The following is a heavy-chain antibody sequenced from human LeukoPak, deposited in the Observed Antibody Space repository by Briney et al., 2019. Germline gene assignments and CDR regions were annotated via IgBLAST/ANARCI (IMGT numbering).Heavy chain of an antibody. CDR2: INHSGST. J-gene: IGHJ6*02. Sequence: SETLSLTCAVYGGSFSGYYWSWIRQPPGKGLEWIGEINHSGSTNYNPSLKSRVTISVDTSKNQFSLKLSSVTAADTAVYYCAINYGDYADYYYGMDVWGQGTTVTVSS. V-gene: IGHV4-34*09. D-gene: IGHD4-17*01. CDR1: GGSFSGYY. CDR3: AINYGDYADYYYGMDV.